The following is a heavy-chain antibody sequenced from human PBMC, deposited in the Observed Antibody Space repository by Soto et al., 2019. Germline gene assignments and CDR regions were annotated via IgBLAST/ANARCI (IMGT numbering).Heavy chain of an antibody. CDR2: INHSGST. J-gene: IGHJ4*02. CDR3: ASTRRIAAACVGTNY. D-gene: IGHD6-13*01. CDR1: GGSFSGYY. Sequence: QVQLQQWGAGLLKPSETLSLTCAVYGGSFSGYYWSWIRQPPGKGLEWIGEINHSGSTNYNPSLKSRVTSSVDTSKNQSSLKLSSVTAADTAVYYCASTRRIAAACVGTNYWGQGTLVTVSS. V-gene: IGHV4-34*01.